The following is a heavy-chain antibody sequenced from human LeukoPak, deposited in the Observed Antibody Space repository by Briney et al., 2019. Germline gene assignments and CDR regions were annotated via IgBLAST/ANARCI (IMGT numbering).Heavy chain of an antibody. D-gene: IGHD1-26*01. CDR1: GFTFSDHY. J-gene: IGHJ3*02. Sequence: GGSPRLSCAASGFTFSDHYMDWVRQAPGKGLEWVGRTRNKANSYTTEYAASVKGRFTISRDDSKNSLYLQVSSLKTEDTAVYYCARSRFSGSYFIDAFDIWGQGTLVTVSS. CDR3: ARSRFSGSYFIDAFDI. V-gene: IGHV3-72*01. CDR2: TRNKANSYTT.